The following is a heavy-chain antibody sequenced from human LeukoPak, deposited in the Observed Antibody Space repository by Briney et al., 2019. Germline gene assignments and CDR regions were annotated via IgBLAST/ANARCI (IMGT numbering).Heavy chain of an antibody. J-gene: IGHJ4*02. D-gene: IGHD2-2*01. CDR3: ARGRYSSSLG. V-gene: IGHV3-7*04. CDR2: IKQDGSET. CDR1: GFTFGTYW. Sequence: GGSLRLSCAASGFTFGTYWMNWVRQAPGKGLEWVANIKQDGSETYYVDSVKGRFTISRDNAKKSLFVQMNILSVEDTAVYYCARGRYSSSLGWGQGTLVTVSS.